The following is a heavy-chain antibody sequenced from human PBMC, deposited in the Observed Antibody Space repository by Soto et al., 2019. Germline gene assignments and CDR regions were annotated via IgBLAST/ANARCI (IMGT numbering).Heavy chain of an antibody. J-gene: IGHJ4*02. V-gene: IGHV3-48*02. D-gene: IGHD6-13*01. CDR2: ISSSSSTI. CDR3: ARDSLGLIAAASDFDY. CDR1: GFTFSSYS. Sequence: GGSLRLSCAASGFTFSSYSMNWVRQAPGKGLEWVSYISSSSSTIYYADSVKGRFTISRDNAKNSLYLQMNSLRDEDTAVYYCARDSLGLIAAASDFDYWGQGTLVTVSS.